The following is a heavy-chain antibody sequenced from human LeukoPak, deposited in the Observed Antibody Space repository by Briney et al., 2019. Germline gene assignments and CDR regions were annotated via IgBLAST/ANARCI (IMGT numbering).Heavy chain of an antibody. CDR3: ASLVGEAFDY. V-gene: IGHV5-51*01. CDR2: IYPVDSDT. CDR1: SRHW. D-gene: IGHD2-2*01. Sequence: GESLKISCEGISRHWIGWVRQMPGRGLEWMGIIYPVDSDTRYSPSFQGQVTISVDKSTSTASLQWSSLKASDTAVYYCASLVGEAFDYWGQGTLVTVSS. J-gene: IGHJ4*02.